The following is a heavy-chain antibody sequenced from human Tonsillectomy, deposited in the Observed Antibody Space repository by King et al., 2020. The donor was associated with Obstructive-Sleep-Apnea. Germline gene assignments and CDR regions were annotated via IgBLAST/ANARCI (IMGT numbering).Heavy chain of an antibody. J-gene: IGHJ4*02. CDR2: IYYSGST. D-gene: IGHD3-22*01. CDR1: GGSISSYY. V-gene: IGHV4-59*08. Sequence: QLQESGPGLVKPSETLSLTCTVSGGSISSYYWSWIRQPPVQGLEWIGYIYYSGSTNYNPSLKSRVTISVDTSKNQFSLKLSSVTAADTAVYYCARHERDDSSGYYYLYYFDYWGQGTLVTVSS. CDR3: ARHERDDSSGYYYLYYFDY.